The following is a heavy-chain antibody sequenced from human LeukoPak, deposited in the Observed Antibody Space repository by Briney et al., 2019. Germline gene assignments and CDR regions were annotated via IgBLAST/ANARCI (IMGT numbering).Heavy chain of an antibody. CDR1: GFTFSSYS. Sequence: GGSLRLSCAASGFTFSSYSMTWVRQAPGKGLEWVSSISSSSSYIYYADSVKGRFTITRDNAKNSLYLQMNSLRAEDTAVYYCAREWVGGYCSGGSCYLKYFDLWGRGTLVTVSS. CDR2: ISSSSSYI. CDR3: AREWVGGYCSGGSCYLKYFDL. J-gene: IGHJ2*01. V-gene: IGHV3-21*01. D-gene: IGHD2-15*01.